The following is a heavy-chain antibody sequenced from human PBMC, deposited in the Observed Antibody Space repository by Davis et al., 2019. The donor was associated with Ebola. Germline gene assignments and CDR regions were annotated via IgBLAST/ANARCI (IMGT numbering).Heavy chain of an antibody. J-gene: IGHJ6*02. CDR1: GFTFNNYA. CDR3: ARCSGGTSWDYYYGMDV. V-gene: IGHV3-23*01. Sequence: GGSLRLSCAASGFTFNNYALSWVRQAPGKGLEWVSGISGSGGSTKYADSVKGRFTISRDNSKNILYLQMNSLRAGDTAVYYCARCSGGTSWDYYYGMDVWGQGTTVTVSS. D-gene: IGHD2-15*01. CDR2: ISGSGGST.